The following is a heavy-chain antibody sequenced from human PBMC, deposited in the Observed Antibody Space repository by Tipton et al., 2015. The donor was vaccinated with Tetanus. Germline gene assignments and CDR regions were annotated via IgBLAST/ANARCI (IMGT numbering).Heavy chain of an antibody. Sequence: RSLRLSCRASGFDFMGYGMHWVRRAPGTGMEWVAAIWFDGSRAEYADSVQGRFTISRDNSRSMVYLQMDSLRDEDTGVFYCARDPYYQSHHYNYFDFWGQGVRVTVSS. CDR3: ARDPYYQSHHYNYFDF. CDR1: GFDFMGYG. D-gene: IGHD5-24*01. J-gene: IGHJ4*02. CDR2: IWFDGSRA. V-gene: IGHV3-33*01.